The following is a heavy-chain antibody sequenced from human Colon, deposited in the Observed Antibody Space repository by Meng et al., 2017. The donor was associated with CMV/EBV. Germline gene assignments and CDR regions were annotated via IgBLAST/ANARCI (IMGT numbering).Heavy chain of an antibody. D-gene: IGHD6-19*01. J-gene: IGHJ1*01. CDR2: VIPDGSGT. V-gene: IGHV3-74*01. Sequence: GESLKISCAASGFTFSSSYMYWVRQVPGKGLVWVSRVIPDGSGTGYADAVKGRFTISRDNAKNSLFLQMNSLRDEDTAVYYCAGSRGWSRPPEFWGQGTLVTVSS. CDR1: GFTFSSSY. CDR3: AGSRGWSRPPEF.